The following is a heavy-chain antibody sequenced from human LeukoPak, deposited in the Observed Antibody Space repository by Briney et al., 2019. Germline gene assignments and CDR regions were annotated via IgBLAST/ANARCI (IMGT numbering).Heavy chain of an antibody. CDR1: GFTFSSYW. J-gene: IGHJ4*02. Sequence: PGGSLRLSCAASGFTFSSYWMLWVRQAPGKGLVWVSRINGEGSSTSYADSVKGRFTISRDNAKNTLYLQMNSLRAEDTAVYYCARDVGFGELLLYFDYWGQGTLVTVSS. CDR2: INGEGSST. V-gene: IGHV3-74*01. D-gene: IGHD3-10*01. CDR3: ARDVGFGELLLYFDY.